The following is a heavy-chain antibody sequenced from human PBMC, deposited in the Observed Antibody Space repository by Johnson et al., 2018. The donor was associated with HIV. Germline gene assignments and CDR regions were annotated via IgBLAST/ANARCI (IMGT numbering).Heavy chain of an antibody. Sequence: QVQLVESGGGVVQPGRSLRLSCAASGFTFNTYAMNWVRQAPGKGLEWVALISYDGPNKYYADSVKGRFTLSRDNSKNTLYLEMNSLRTEDTALYYCARQTLRAFDIWGQGAMVTVSS. CDR2: ISYDGPNK. CDR1: GFTFNTYA. J-gene: IGHJ3*02. CDR3: ARQTLRAFDI. V-gene: IGHV3-30-3*01.